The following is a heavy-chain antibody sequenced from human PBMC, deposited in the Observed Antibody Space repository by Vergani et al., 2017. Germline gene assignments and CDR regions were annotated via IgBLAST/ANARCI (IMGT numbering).Heavy chain of an antibody. CDR3: AREAPGLRPFDY. J-gene: IGHJ4*02. D-gene: IGHD4-17*01. CDR2: IYYSGST. CDR1: GGSISSYY. V-gene: IGHV4-59*01. Sequence: QVQLQESSPGLVKPSETLSLTCTVSGGSISSYYWSWIRQPPGKGLEWIGYIYYSGSTNYNPSLKSRVTISVDTSKNQFSLKLSSVTAADTAVYYCAREAPGLRPFDYWGQGTLVTVSS.